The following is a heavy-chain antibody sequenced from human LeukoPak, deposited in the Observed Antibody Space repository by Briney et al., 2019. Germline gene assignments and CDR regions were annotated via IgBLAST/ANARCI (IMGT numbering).Heavy chain of an antibody. CDR1: GFTFSSYS. CDR2: ISSGSSTI. CDR3: ARDLGIVVVPAAMGY. Sequence: PGGSLRLSCAASGFTFSSYSMNWVRQAPGKGLEGVSYISSGSSTIYYADSVKGRFTISTDNAKNSLYLQMNSLRAEDTAVYYCARDLGIVVVPAAMGYWGQGTLVTVSS. J-gene: IGHJ4*02. V-gene: IGHV3-48*01. D-gene: IGHD2-2*03.